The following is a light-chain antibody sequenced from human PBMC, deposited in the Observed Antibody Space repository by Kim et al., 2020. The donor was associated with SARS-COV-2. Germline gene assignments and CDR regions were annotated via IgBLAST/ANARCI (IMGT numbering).Light chain of an antibody. Sequence: AIRMTQSPSSLSASTGDRVTITCRASQPIRTYLAWYQQKPGQAPKPLIYAASSLQSGVPSRFSASGSGTDFTLTISCLQSEDFATYYCQQYYSYPHTFGQGTKLEI. CDR2: AAS. CDR3: QQYYSYPHT. CDR1: QPIRTY. J-gene: IGKJ2*01. V-gene: IGKV1-8*01.